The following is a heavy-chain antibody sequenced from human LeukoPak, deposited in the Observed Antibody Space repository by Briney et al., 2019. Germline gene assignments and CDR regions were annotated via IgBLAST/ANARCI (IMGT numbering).Heavy chain of an antibody. D-gene: IGHD3-22*01. J-gene: IGHJ4*02. CDR2: ISSNGGST. CDR3: STTYYYDSSVGY. Sequence: GSLRLSCSASGLTFSSYAMHWVRQAPGKRLESVSAISSNGGSTYYADSVKGRFTISRDNSKNTLYLQMNSLKTEDTAVYYCSTTYYYDSSVGYWGQGTLVTVSS. CDR1: GLTFSSYA. V-gene: IGHV3-64*04.